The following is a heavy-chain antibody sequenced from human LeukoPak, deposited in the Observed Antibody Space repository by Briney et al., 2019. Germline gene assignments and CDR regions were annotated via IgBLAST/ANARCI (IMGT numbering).Heavy chain of an antibody. V-gene: IGHV1-2*02. CDR1: GYTFTGYY. CDR3: ARDPTTVTKGFDI. Sequence: GASVKVSCKASGYTFTGYYMHLVRQAPGQGLEWMGWINPNSGGTNYAQKFQGRVTMTRDTSISTAYMELSRLRSDETGVYYCARDPTTVTKGFDIWGQGTVITVSS. J-gene: IGHJ3*02. CDR2: INPNSGGT. D-gene: IGHD4-17*01.